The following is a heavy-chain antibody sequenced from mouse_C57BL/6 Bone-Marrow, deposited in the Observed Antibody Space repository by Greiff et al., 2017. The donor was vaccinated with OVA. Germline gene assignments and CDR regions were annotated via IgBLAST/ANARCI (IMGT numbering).Heavy chain of an antibody. CDR2: ISYDGSN. V-gene: IGHV3-6*01. CDR3: ARERGTGDYFDY. J-gene: IGHJ2*01. Sequence: EVQVVESGPGLVKPSQSLSLTCSVTGYSITSGYYWNWIRQFPGNKLEWMGYISYDGSNNYNPSLKNRISITRDTSQNQFFLKLNSVTTEDTATYYCARERGTGDYFDYWGQGTTLTVSS. CDR1: GYSITSGYY. D-gene: IGHD4-1*01.